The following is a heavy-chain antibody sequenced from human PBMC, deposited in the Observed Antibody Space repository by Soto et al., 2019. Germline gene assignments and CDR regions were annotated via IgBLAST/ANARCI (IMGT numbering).Heavy chain of an antibody. CDR1: GFTFSSYA. CDR3: ARDAEVFGYYYYGMDV. V-gene: IGHV3-30-3*01. D-gene: IGHD3-16*01. Sequence: GGSLRLSCAASGFTFSSYAMHWVRQAPGKGLEWVAVISYDGSNKYYADSVKGRFTISRDNSKNTLYLQMNSLRAEDMVLYFCARDAEVFGYYYYGMDVWGQGTTVTVSS. J-gene: IGHJ6*02. CDR2: ISYDGSNK.